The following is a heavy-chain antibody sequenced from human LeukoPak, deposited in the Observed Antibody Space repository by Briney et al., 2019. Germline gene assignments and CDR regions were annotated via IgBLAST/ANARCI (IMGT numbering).Heavy chain of an antibody. D-gene: IGHD2-15*01. Sequence: GGSLSFSCVAPGLTFRNYWMSWFPQAPGKGLEWVANIKQGGSEKYYVDSVKGRFTISRDDAKNSLYLQTNSLRGEDTAVYHCAREGRESAGFDYWGQGTLVTVSS. V-gene: IGHV3-7*01. CDR1: GLTFRNYW. CDR2: IKQGGSEK. CDR3: AREGRESAGFDY. J-gene: IGHJ4*02.